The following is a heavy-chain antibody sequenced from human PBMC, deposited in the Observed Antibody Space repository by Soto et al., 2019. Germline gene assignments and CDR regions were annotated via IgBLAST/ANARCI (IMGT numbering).Heavy chain of an antibody. J-gene: IGHJ6*02. Sequence: ASVKVSCKVSGGTFSSYAISWVRQAPGQGLEWMGGIIPIFGTANYAQKFQGRVTITADESTSTAYMELSSLRSEDTAVYYCATTYCSSTSCPKTAYYYGMDVWGQGTTVTVSS. D-gene: IGHD2-2*01. CDR1: GGTFSSYA. CDR3: ATTYCSSTSCPKTAYYYGMDV. V-gene: IGHV1-69*13. CDR2: IIPIFGTA.